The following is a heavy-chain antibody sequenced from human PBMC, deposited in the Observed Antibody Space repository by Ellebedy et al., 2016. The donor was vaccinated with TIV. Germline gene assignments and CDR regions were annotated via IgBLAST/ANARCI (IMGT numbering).Heavy chain of an antibody. J-gene: IGHJ4*02. CDR1: GFTVSSNY. D-gene: IGHD3-10*01. Sequence: GESLKISCAASGFTVSSNYMSWVRQAPGKGLEWVSVIYSGGSTYYADSVKGRFTISRDNSKNTLYLQMNSLRAEDTAVYYCARDGDLYGSGSYDYWGQGTLVTVSS. CDR3: ARDGDLYGSGSYDY. CDR2: IYSGGST. V-gene: IGHV3-66*01.